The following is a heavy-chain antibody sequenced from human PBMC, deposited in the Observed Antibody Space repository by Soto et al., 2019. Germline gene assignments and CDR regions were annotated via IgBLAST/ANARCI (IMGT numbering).Heavy chain of an antibody. Sequence: GASVKVSCKASGYSFTDYHIHWVRQAPGQGLEWLGRINPKSGGTSTAQKFQGWVTMTTDTSISTASMELTRLTSDDTAIYYCARGDSTDCSNGVCSFLYNHATDVWG. V-gene: IGHV1-2*04. CDR2: INPKSGGT. CDR3: ARGDSTDCSNGVCSFLYNHATDV. D-gene: IGHD2-8*01. CDR1: GYSFTDYH. J-gene: IGHJ6*02.